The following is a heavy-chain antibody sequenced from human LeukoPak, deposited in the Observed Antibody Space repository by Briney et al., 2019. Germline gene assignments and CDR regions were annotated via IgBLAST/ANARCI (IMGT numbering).Heavy chain of an antibody. Sequence: GESLKISCKASGYSFTSFWIGWVRQMPGKGLEWMGIIYPDAADSIYNPSFQGQVTFSVDKSINTAYLHWSSLKASDTAMYFCARRSAGTNSGSMFDLWGQGTLVTVSS. CDR3: ARRSAGTNSGSMFDL. D-gene: IGHD4/OR15-4a*01. V-gene: IGHV5-51*01. CDR2: IYPDAADS. CDR1: GYSFTSFW. J-gene: IGHJ5*02.